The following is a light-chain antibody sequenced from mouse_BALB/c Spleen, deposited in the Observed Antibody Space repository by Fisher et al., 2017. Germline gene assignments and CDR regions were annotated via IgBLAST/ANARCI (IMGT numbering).Light chain of an antibody. CDR3: QQWSSNPPT. V-gene: IGKV4-74*01. Sequence: IVLTQTPAIMSASLGERVTMTCTASSSVSSSYLHWYQQKPGSSPRLLIYDTSNLASGVPARFSGSGSGTSYSLTISSMEAEDAATYYCQQWSSNPPTFGAGTKLELK. J-gene: IGKJ5*01. CDR2: DTS. CDR1: SSVSSSY.